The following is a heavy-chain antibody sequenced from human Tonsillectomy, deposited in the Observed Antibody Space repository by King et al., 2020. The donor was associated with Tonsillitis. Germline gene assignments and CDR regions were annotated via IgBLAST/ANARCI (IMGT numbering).Heavy chain of an antibody. CDR1: GFTFSGSA. V-gene: IGHV3-73*02. CDR3: TRLVPYCSNGVCYNYYYYGMDV. CDR2: IRSKANNYAT. D-gene: IGHD2-8*01. J-gene: IGHJ6*02. Sequence: VQLVESGGGLVQPGGSLKLSCAASGFTFSGSAMHWVRQASGKGLEWVGRIRSKANNYATAYAASVKGRFTISRDDSKNMAYLQMNSLKTEDTAVYYCTRLVPYCSNGVCYNYYYYGMDVWGQGTTVTVSS.